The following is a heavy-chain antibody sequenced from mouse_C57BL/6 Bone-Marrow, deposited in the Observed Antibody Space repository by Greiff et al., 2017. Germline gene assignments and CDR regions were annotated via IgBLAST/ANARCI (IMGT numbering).Heavy chain of an antibody. CDR2: IDPSDSYT. Sequence: QVQLQQPGAELVMPGASVKLSCKASGYTFTSYWMHWVKQRPGQGLEWIGEIDPSDSYTNYNQKFKGKSTLTVDKSSSTAYMQLSSLTSEDSAVYDCALTGTPFADWGQGTLVTVSA. CDR1: GYTFTSYW. CDR3: ALTGTPFAD. J-gene: IGHJ3*01. D-gene: IGHD4-1*01. V-gene: IGHV1-69*01.